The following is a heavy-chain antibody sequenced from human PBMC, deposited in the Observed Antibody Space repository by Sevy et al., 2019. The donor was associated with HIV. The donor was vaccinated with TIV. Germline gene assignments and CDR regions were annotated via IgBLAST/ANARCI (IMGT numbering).Heavy chain of an antibody. V-gene: IGHV1-2*02. J-gene: IGHJ6*02. CDR2: INPNSGGT. Sequence: ASVKVSCKASGYTFTGYYMRWVRQAPGQGLEWMGWINPNSGGTNYAQKFQGRVTMTRDTSISTAYMELSRLRSDDTAVYYCAREAVPAAIHYYYGMDVWGQGTTVTVSS. CDR1: GYTFTGYY. CDR3: AREAVPAAIHYYYGMDV. D-gene: IGHD2-2*01.